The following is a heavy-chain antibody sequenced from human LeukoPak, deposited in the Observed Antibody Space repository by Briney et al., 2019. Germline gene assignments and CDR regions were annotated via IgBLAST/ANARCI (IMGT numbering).Heavy chain of an antibody. CDR2: ISSSSSYI. CDR3: ARDHRITMVRGVTGMDV. J-gene: IGHJ6*02. D-gene: IGHD3-10*01. CDR1: GFTFSSYS. V-gene: IGHV3-21*01. Sequence: GGSLRLSCAASGFTFSSYSMNWVRQAPGKGLEWVSSISSSSSYIYYADSVKGRFTISRGNAKNSLYLQMNSLRAEDTAVYYCARDHRITMVRGVTGMDVWGQGTTVTVSS.